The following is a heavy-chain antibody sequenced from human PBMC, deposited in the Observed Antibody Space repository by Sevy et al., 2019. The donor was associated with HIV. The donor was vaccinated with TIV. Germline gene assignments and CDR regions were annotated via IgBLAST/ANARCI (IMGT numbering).Heavy chain of an antibody. D-gene: IGHD2-21*02. V-gene: IGHV3-23*01. Sequence: GGSLRLSCAASGFTFSTYAVSWVRQAPGKGLEWVAALNGDRTYYAGSVKGRFTISRDNPKNTVYLQVNSLRVEDTALYYCVNEETAPYFDCWGQGTLVTVSS. CDR2: LNGDRT. J-gene: IGHJ4*02. CDR1: GFTFSTYA. CDR3: VNEETAPYFDC.